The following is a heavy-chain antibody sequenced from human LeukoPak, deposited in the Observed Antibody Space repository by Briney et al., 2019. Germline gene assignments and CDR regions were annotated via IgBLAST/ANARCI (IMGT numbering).Heavy chain of an antibody. CDR3: ARRAGAYSHPYDY. Sequence: NSMSWVRQAPGKGLEWVSFIYSDNTHYSDSVKGRFTISRDNSKNTLYLQMNSLRAEDTAVCYCARRAGAYSHPYDYWGQGTLVTVSS. D-gene: IGHD4/OR15-4a*01. V-gene: IGHV3-53*01. CDR1: NS. CDR2: IYSDNT. J-gene: IGHJ4*02.